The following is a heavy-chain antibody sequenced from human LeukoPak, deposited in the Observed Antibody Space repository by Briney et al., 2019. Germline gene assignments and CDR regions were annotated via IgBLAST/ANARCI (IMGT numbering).Heavy chain of an antibody. J-gene: IGHJ3*02. Sequence: SETLSLTRAVYGGSFSGYYWSWIRQPPGKGLEWIGEINHSGSTNYNPSLKSRVTISVDTSKNQFSLKLSSVTAADTAVYYCASFRYDFWSGYNQNAFDIWGQGTMVTVSS. CDR1: GGSFSGYY. CDR3: ASFRYDFWSGYNQNAFDI. D-gene: IGHD3-3*01. V-gene: IGHV4-34*01. CDR2: INHSGST.